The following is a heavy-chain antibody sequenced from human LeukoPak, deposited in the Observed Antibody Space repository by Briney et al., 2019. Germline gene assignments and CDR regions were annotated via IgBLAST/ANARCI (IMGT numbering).Heavy chain of an antibody. CDR1: GYSISSGYY. V-gene: IGHV4-38-2*02. CDR3: ARVSYNYNMDD. J-gene: IGHJ6*03. CDR2: IYHSGST. Sequence: PSETLSLTCTVSGYSISSGYYWGWIRQPPGKGREWIGTIYHSGSTYYNPSIKSRVNISVDTSKQQFSLRLSSVTAEDTAVYYCARVSYNYNMDDWGKGTTVTVAS.